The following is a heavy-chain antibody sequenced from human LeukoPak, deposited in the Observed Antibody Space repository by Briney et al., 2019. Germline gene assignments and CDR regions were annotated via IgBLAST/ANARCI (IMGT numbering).Heavy chain of an antibody. Sequence: SETLSLTCTVSGDSISNYYWSWIRQPPGKGLEWIGCIYYSGSTNYNPSLKSRVTISVDTSKNQFSLKLSSVTAADTAVYYCASSPRHYDSSGYFRDIWGQGTMVTVSS. CDR1: GDSISNYY. CDR3: ASSPRHYDSSGYFRDI. D-gene: IGHD3-22*01. V-gene: IGHV4-59*12. J-gene: IGHJ3*02. CDR2: IYYSGST.